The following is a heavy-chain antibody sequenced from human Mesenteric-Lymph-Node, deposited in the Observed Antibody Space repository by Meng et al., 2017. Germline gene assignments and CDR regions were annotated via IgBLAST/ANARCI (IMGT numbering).Heavy chain of an antibody. J-gene: IGHJ4*02. CDR3: ARVDDNSALDY. CDR2: ISYDGSDE. Sequence: GESLKISCAASGFNFSNYAMHWVRQAPGKGLVWVALISYDGSDEYYADSVTGRFTVSRDNSKNTLYLQMNSLRVEDTGVYYCARVDDNSALDYWGQGTLVTVSS. D-gene: IGHD3-22*01. V-gene: IGHV3-30*04. CDR1: GFNFSNYA.